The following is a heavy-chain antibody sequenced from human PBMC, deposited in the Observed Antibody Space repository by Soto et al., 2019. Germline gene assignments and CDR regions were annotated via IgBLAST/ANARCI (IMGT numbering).Heavy chain of an antibody. CDR1: GGSFSGYY. CDR3: ARVRDYDFWSGYYVDY. D-gene: IGHD3-3*01. J-gene: IGHJ4*02. Sequence: PSETLSLTCAVYGGSFSGYYWSWIRQPPGKGLEWIGEINHSGSTNYNPSLKSRVTISVDTSKNQFSLKLSSVTAADTAVYYCARVRDYDFWSGYYVDYWGQGTLVTVSS. CDR2: INHSGST. V-gene: IGHV4-34*01.